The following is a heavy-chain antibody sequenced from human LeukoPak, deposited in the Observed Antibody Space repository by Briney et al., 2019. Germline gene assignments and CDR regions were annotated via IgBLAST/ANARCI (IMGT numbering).Heavy chain of an antibody. Sequence: PGRSLRLSCAASGFTFDDYAMHWVRQAPGKGLEWVSGISWNSGSIGYADSVKGRFTISRDNAKNSLYLQMNSLRAEDTALYYCAKDSSSGWGYFDLWGRGTLVTVSS. CDR1: GFTFDDYA. D-gene: IGHD6-19*01. V-gene: IGHV3-9*01. CDR3: AKDSSSGWGYFDL. J-gene: IGHJ2*01. CDR2: ISWNSGSI.